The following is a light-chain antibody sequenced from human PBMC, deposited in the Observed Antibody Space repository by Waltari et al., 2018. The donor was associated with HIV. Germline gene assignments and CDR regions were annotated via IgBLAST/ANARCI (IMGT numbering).Light chain of an antibody. CDR3: QQRNNWPT. J-gene: IGKJ5*01. CDR2: DAS. V-gene: IGKV3-11*01. Sequence: EIVLTQSPATLSLSPGERATLSCRASQSISSYLTWYQQKPGQAPRLLIYDASNRATGIPARFSGSVSGTDFTLTISSLEPEDFAVYYCQQRNNWPTFGQGTRLEIK. CDR1: QSISSY.